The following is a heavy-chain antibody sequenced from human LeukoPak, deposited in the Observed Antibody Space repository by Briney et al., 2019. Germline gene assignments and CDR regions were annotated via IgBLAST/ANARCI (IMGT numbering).Heavy chain of an antibody. D-gene: IGHD5-24*01. V-gene: IGHV4-4*07. Sequence: SETLSLTCTVSGGSISSYYWSWIRQPAGKGLEWIGRIYASGSTNYNPSLKSRVTMSVDTSKNHFSLKLSSVTAADTAVYYCARDRDGYNSLDYWGQGTLVTVSS. CDR3: ARDRDGYNSLDY. CDR2: IYASGST. CDR1: GGSISSYY. J-gene: IGHJ4*02.